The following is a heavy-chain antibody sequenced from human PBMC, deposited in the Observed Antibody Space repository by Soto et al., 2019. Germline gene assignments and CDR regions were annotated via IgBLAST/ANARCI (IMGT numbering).Heavy chain of an antibody. Sequence: ASVKVSCKASGYTFTTSGISWVRQAPGQGLEWMGWISTYNGDTNSAQKFQGRVTMTADTSTGTVYMELMSLKSDDTAVYYCARQGSWPYYYYGLDVWGQGITVTVSS. D-gene: IGHD1-26*01. CDR1: GYTFTTSG. J-gene: IGHJ6*02. V-gene: IGHV1-18*01. CDR2: ISTYNGDT. CDR3: ARQGSWPYYYYGLDV.